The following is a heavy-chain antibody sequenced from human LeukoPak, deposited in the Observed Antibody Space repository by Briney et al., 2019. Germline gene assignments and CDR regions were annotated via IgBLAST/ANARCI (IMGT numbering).Heavy chain of an antibody. D-gene: IGHD2-15*01. CDR3: ARSLYCSGGSCYSDYYYYMDV. CDR2: IRQDGGET. CDR1: GLTFSRDW. V-gene: IGHV3-7*01. Sequence: PGGSLRLSCEASGLTFSRDWMGWVRQAPGKGLEWVANIRQDGGETYYGDSVKGRFIISRDNAKNSLFLQMNRLRAEDTAVYYCARSLYCSGGSCYSDYYYYMDVWGKGTTVTVSS. J-gene: IGHJ6*03.